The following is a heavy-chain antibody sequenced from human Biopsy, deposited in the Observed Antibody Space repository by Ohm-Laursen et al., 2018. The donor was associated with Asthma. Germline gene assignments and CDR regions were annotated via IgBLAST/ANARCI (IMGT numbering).Heavy chain of an antibody. CDR1: GFTFRKSA. D-gene: IGHD3-3*01. V-gene: IGHV3-30*18. J-gene: IGHJ4*02. Sequence: SSLRLSCAASGFTFRKSAMHWVRQAPGKGLEWVAVVSYDGGVAHYADSMKGRFTISRDNAKSTLYLQMNRLRTDDTAVYYCAKRRGYSDLTDFDHWGQGTLVTVSS. CDR2: VSYDGGVA. CDR3: AKRRGYSDLTDFDH.